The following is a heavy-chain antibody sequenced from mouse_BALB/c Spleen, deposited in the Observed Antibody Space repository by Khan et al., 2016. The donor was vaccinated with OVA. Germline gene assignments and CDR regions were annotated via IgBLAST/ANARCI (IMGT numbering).Heavy chain of an antibody. J-gene: IGHJ2*01. CDR3: ARTARIKY. CDR1: GYSITSGYG. CDR2: ISYSGST. Sequence: EVQLQESGPGLVKPSQSLSLTCTVTGYSITSGYGWNWIRQFPGNKLELMGYISYSGSTNYNPSLKRRISITRDKSKNPFFLQLNSVTTEDTATYYCARTARIKYWGQGTTLIVSS. D-gene: IGHD1-2*01. V-gene: IGHV3-2*02.